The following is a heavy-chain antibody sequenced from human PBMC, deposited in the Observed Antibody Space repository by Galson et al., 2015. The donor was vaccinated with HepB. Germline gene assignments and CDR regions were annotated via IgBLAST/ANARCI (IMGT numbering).Heavy chain of an antibody. Sequence: SLRLSCAASGFTFSDYYMSWIRQAPGKGLEWVSYISSSSSYTNYADSVKGRFTISRDNAKNSLYLQMNSLRAEDTAVYYCARAANLYYYDSSGYGIPWYFDLWGRGTLVTVSS. CDR3: ARAANLYYYDSSGYGIPWYFDL. V-gene: IGHV3-11*06. CDR2: ISSSSSYT. J-gene: IGHJ2*01. D-gene: IGHD3-22*01. CDR1: GFTFSDYY.